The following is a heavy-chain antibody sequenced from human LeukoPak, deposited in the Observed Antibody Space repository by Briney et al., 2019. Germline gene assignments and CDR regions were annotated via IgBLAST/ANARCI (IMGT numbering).Heavy chain of an antibody. D-gene: IGHD6-13*01. CDR1: GFTFNSYA. CDR2: ISGIGGRT. V-gene: IGHV3-23*01. J-gene: IGHJ6*02. CDR3: AKAQEYSNSWYSHYSGMDV. Sequence: GGSLRLSCAASGFTFNSYAMSWVRQAPWKGLEWVASISGIGGRTYSADYVKGRFNISRDNSKNTLYLQINSLRAEDTSVYYCAKAQEYSNSWYSHYSGMDVWGQGTTVTVSS.